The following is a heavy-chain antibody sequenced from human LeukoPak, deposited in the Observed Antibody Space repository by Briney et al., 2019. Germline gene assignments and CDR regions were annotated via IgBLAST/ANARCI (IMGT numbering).Heavy chain of an antibody. J-gene: IGHJ6*03. D-gene: IGHD3-16*01. Sequence: SQTLSLTCAVYGESFSDYYWSWIRQPPGKGLEWIGEINHSGSTNYNPSLKSLVTISVDTSKNQFSLKLSSVTAADTAVYYCARGRGIFHYYYMDVWGKGTTVTVSS. CDR3: ARGRGIFHYYYMDV. CDR2: INHSGST. CDR1: GESFSDYY. V-gene: IGHV4-34*01.